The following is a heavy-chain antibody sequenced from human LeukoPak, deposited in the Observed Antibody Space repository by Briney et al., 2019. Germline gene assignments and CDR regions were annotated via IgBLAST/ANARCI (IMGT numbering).Heavy chain of an antibody. Sequence: SETLSLTCTISGGSISSTTYSWGWIRQPPGKGLEWIGNISYTGNTYYNPSLKSRVTLSVDTSKNQFSLKLSSVTAADTAVYYCARELEEMATISPGYDYWGQGTLVTVSS. CDR3: ARELEEMATISPGYDY. D-gene: IGHD5-24*01. J-gene: IGHJ4*02. V-gene: IGHV4-39*02. CDR2: ISYTGNT. CDR1: GGSISSTTYS.